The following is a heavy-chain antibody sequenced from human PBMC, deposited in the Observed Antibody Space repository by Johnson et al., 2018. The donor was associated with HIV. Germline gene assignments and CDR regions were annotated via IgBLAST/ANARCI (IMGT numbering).Heavy chain of an antibody. D-gene: IGHD5-24*01. Sequence: VQLVESGGGLVQPGGSLRLSCAASGFTVSSNYLSWARQAPGKGLAWVSVLYRGGSTYYADSVKGRFTVSRDNSKNTLYLQMNGLGPEDTAVYYCAKDGRDDLRAFDIWGQGTMVTVSS. CDR3: AKDGRDDLRAFDI. V-gene: IGHV3-66*02. CDR2: LYRGGST. J-gene: IGHJ3*02. CDR1: GFTVSSNY.